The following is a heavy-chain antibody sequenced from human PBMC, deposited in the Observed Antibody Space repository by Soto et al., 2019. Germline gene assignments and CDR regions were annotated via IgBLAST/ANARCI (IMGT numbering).Heavy chain of an antibody. CDR2: ISSSGSTI. D-gene: IGHD3-3*01. Sequence: VGSLRLSCAASVFTFSDYYMSCIRHSPGKWLEWVSYISSSGSTIYYADSVKGRFTISRDNAKNSLYLQMNSLRAEDTAVYYCARGEVRFLEWFPKGYSYYGIEVWGEGT. CDR1: VFTFSDYY. CDR3: ARGEVRFLEWFPKGYSYYGIEV. J-gene: IGHJ6*01. V-gene: IGHV3-11*01.